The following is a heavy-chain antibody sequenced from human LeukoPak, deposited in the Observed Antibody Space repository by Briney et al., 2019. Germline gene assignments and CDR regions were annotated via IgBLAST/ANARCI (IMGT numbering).Heavy chain of an antibody. V-gene: IGHV4-34*01. CDR1: GGSFSGYY. CDR2: INHSGST. CDR3: ARFSYSSSSGLDY. J-gene: IGHJ4*02. D-gene: IGHD6-6*01. Sequence: SETPSLTCAVYGGSFSGYYWSWIRQPPGKGLEWIGEINHSGSTNCNPSLKSRVTISVDTSKNQFSLKLSSVTAADTAVYYCARFSYSSSSGLDYWGQGTLVTVSS.